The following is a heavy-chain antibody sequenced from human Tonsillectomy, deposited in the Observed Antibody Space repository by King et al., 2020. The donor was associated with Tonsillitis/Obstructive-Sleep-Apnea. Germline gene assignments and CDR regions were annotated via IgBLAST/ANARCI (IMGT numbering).Heavy chain of an antibody. Sequence: VQLVESGGGLIQPGGSLRLSCAASGFTVSSNYRSWVRQAPGKGLEWVSVIYSGGSTYYADSVKGRFTISRDNSKNTLYLQMNSLRAEDTAVYYCARDQDYGSGSYFHYSYYMDVWGKGTTVTVSS. J-gene: IGHJ6*03. CDR2: IYSGGST. V-gene: IGHV3-53*01. CDR1: GFTVSSNY. CDR3: ARDQDYGSGSYFHYSYYMDV. D-gene: IGHD3-10*01.